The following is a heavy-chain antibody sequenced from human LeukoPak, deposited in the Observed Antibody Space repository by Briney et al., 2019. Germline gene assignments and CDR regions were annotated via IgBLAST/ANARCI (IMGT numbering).Heavy chain of an antibody. CDR3: ARTGMGYAFDI. J-gene: IGHJ3*02. CDR2: IYYSGST. D-gene: IGHD3-10*01. Sequence: SETLSLTCTVSGGSISSGDYYWSWIRQPPGKGLEWIGYIYYSGSTYYNPSLKSRVTISVDRFKNQFSLKLSSVTAADTAVYYCARTGMGYAFDIWGQGTMVTVSS. V-gene: IGHV4-30-4*01. CDR1: GGSISSGDYY.